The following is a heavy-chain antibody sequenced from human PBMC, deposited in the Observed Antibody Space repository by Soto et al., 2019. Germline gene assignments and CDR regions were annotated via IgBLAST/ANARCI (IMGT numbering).Heavy chain of an antibody. CDR2: IDWDDDK. CDR3: ARIIAVAGINPGGMDV. Sequence: SGPTLVNPTQTLTLTCTFSGFSLSTSGMCVSWIRQPPGKALEWLALIDWDDDKYYSTSLKTRLTISKDTSKNQVVLTMTNMDPVDTATYYCARIIAVAGINPGGMDVWGQGTTVTVSS. D-gene: IGHD6-19*01. CDR1: GFSLSTSGMC. J-gene: IGHJ6*02. V-gene: IGHV2-70*01.